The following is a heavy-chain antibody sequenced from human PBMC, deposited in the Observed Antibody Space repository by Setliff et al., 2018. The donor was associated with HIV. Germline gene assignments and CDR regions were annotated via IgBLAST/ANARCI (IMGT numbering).Heavy chain of an antibody. D-gene: IGHD5-12*01. V-gene: IGHV1-18*01. J-gene: IGHJ4*02. CDR1: GYIFNTYG. CDR2: ISGHNDNT. CDR3: AIDVIGGWLRPMPDF. Sequence: GASVKVSCKASGYIFNTYGVSWVRQVPGQGLEWIGWISGHNDNTIYAQKFRDRVTLTTDTPTRTVYMELSGLRSEDTAVYYCAIDVIGGWLRPMPDFWGPGTLVTVSS.